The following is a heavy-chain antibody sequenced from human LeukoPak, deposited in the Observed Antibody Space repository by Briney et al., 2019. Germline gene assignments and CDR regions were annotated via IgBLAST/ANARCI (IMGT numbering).Heavy chain of an antibody. V-gene: IGHV4-31*03. CDR2: IYYSGST. CDR1: GGSISSGGYY. D-gene: IGHD4-17*01. CDR3: ARELDYGDYGGFDY. Sequence: SETLSLTCTVSGGSISSGGYYWSWIRQHPGKGLEWIGYIYYSGSTYYNPSLKSRVTISVDASKNQFSLKLSSVTAADTAVYYCARELDYGDYGGFDYWGQGTLVTVSS. J-gene: IGHJ4*02.